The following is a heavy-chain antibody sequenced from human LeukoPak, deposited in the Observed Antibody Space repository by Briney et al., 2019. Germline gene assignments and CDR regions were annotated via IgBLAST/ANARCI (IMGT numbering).Heavy chain of an antibody. CDR2: INHNGNVN. CDR3: AGEMATMNFDY. Sequence: GGSLRLSCAASGFTFSSYWMNWARQAPGKGLEWVASINHNGNVNYYVDSVKGRFTISRDNAKNSLYLQMSNLRAEDTAVYYCAGEMATMNFDYWGQGTLVTVSS. CDR1: GFTFSSYW. V-gene: IGHV3-7*03. D-gene: IGHD5-24*01. J-gene: IGHJ4*02.